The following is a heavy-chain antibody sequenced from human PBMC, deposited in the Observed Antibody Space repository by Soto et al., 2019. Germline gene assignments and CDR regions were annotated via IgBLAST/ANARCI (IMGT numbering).Heavy chain of an antibody. D-gene: IGHD5-12*01. V-gene: IGHV4-59*01. J-gene: IGHJ4*02. CDR3: AGGPATITGSVY. CDR1: GGSISTYY. CDR2: INYSGSI. Sequence: QVQLQESGPGLVKPSETLSLTCTVSGGSISTYYWSWIRPPPGQGLEWIGYINYSGSINSNPSLKSRVTMSVDPSKNQVSRKLTSVTAADTAGYYGAGGPATITGSVYWGQGTLVTGSS.